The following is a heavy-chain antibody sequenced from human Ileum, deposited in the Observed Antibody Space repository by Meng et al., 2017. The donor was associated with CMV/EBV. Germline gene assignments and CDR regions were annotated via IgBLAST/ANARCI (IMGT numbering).Heavy chain of an antibody. CDR3: TRAAHYDFWSGYQNQADAFDI. CDR1: GFTFSSYA. CDR2: MNWNGDGT. D-gene: IGHD3-3*01. J-gene: IGHJ3*02. Sequence: GESLKISCAASGFTFSSYAMSWVRQAPGKGLEWVAGMNWNGDGTGYADSVKGRFTISRDNAKNSLYLQMNSLRAEDTAVYYCTRAAHYDFWSGYQNQADAFDIWGQGTVVTVSS. V-gene: IGHV3-20*04.